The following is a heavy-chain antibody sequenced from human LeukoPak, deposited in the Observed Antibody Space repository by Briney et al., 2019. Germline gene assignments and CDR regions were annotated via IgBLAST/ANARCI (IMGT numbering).Heavy chain of an antibody. Sequence: GGSLRLSCAASRFNFNSFVMGWVRQPPGKGLEWVSSISSSSSYIYYADSVKGRFTISRDNAKNSLYLQMNSLRAEDTAVYYCARGNYYDSSGPNRYWGQGTLVTVSS. J-gene: IGHJ4*02. CDR2: ISSSSSYI. V-gene: IGHV3-21*01. D-gene: IGHD3-22*01. CDR3: ARGNYYDSSGPNRY. CDR1: RFNFNSFV.